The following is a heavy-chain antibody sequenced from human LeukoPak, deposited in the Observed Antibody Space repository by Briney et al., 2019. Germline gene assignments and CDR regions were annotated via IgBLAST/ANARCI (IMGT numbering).Heavy chain of an antibody. J-gene: IGHJ4*02. Sequence: PGGSLRLSCAASGFTFSSYWMTWVRQAPGKGLEWVANINPGGSETYYVDSVEGRFTISRDNAKNSLYLQMNSLRAEDTAVYYCARKHYYDSSGFFPPMDYWGQGTLVTVSS. D-gene: IGHD3-22*01. CDR2: INPGGSET. CDR3: ARKHYYDSSGFFPPMDY. V-gene: IGHV3-7*02. CDR1: GFTFSSYW.